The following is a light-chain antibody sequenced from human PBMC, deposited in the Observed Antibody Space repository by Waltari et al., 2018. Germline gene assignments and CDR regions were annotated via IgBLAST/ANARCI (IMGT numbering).Light chain of an antibody. CDR3: LSRDISSTRF. V-gene: IGLV3-19*01. CDR1: SLRRYS. CDR2: GKD. Sequence: SSELTQDPTVSVALGQTVRITCQGDSLRRYSASWYQQRPGQAPVLVFYGKDNRPSGIPDRVSGSTSGDTATLTITGTQAEDEADYYCLSRDISSTRFFGGGTRLTV. J-gene: IGLJ2*01.